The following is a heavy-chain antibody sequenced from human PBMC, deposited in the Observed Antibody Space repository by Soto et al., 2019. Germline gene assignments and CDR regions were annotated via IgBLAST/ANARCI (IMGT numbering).Heavy chain of an antibody. CDR3: ARAAGILWPYYHYYYMDV. Sequence: PSETLSLTCTVSGGSISSYYWSWIRQPPGKGLEWIGYIYYSGSTNYNPSLKSRVTISVDTSKNQFSLKLSSVTAADTAVYYCARAAGILWPYYHYYYMDVWGKGTTVTVSS. J-gene: IGHJ6*03. V-gene: IGHV4-59*01. CDR2: IYYSGST. CDR1: GGSISSYY. D-gene: IGHD6-13*01.